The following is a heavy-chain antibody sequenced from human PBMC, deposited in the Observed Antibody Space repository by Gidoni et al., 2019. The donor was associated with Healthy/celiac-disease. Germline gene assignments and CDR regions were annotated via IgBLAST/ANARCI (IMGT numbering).Heavy chain of an antibody. CDR1: GFTCSSNA. J-gene: IGHJ3*02. CDR3: AKSWGAFDI. CDR2: IIGSGGST. Sequence: EVQLLESGGGLVQPGGSVRLACAGAGFTCSSNAMSWVRQAPGKGVEWVSSIIGSGGSTSYADSVKGRFTISRDNSKNTLYLQLNSLRAEDTAVYYCAKSWGAFDIWGQGTMVTVSS. V-gene: IGHV3-23*01. D-gene: IGHD6-13*01.